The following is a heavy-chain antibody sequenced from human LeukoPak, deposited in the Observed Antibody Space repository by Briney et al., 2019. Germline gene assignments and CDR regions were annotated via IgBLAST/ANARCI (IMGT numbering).Heavy chain of an antibody. CDR2: IYYSGST. D-gene: IGHD6-19*01. Sequence: SETLSLACTVSGGSISSYYWSWIRQPPGKGLEWIGYIYYSGSTNYNPSLKSRVTISVDTSKNQFSLKLSSVTAADTAVYYCARSAVAGARGDFDYWGQGTLVTVSS. CDR1: GGSISSYY. CDR3: ARSAVAGARGDFDY. V-gene: IGHV4-59*01. J-gene: IGHJ4*02.